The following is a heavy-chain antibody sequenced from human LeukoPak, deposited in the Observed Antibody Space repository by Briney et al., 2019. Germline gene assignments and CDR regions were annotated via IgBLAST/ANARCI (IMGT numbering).Heavy chain of an antibody. Sequence: PGGSLRLSCAASGFTFSNAWMSWVRQAPGKGLEWVGRIKSKTDGGTTDYAAPVKGRFTISRDDSKNTLYLQMNSLKTEDTAVYYCTTSYYYDSSGYYWDGYWGQGTLVTVSS. V-gene: IGHV3-15*01. CDR3: TTSYYYDSSGYYWDGY. J-gene: IGHJ4*02. CDR1: GFTFSNAW. CDR2: IKSKTDGGTT. D-gene: IGHD3-22*01.